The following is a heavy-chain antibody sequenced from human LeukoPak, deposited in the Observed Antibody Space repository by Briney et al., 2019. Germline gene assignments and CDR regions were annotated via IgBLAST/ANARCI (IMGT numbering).Heavy chain of an antibody. CDR1: GYSFTSYW. Sequence: GESLKISCKGSGYSFTSYWIDWVRQMPGKGLEWMGIIYPGDSDTRYSPSFQGQVTISADKSISTAYLQWSSLKASDTAMYYCASPVGYSYGHDAFDIWGQGTMVTVSS. CDR3: ASPVGYSYGHDAFDI. CDR2: IYPGDSDT. D-gene: IGHD5-18*01. V-gene: IGHV5-51*01. J-gene: IGHJ3*02.